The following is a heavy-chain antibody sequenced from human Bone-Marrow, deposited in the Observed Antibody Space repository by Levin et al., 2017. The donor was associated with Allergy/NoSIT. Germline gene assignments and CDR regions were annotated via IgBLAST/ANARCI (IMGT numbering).Heavy chain of an antibody. CDR1: GGSISSGAYY. CDR2: IYYSGST. Sequence: SETLSLTCTVSGGSISSGAYYWSWIRQHPGRGLEWIGYIYYSGSTYYNPSLESRVTISLDTSKNQFSLRLSSVTAADTAVYYCARSVSEDEYDLLTGYYPANYYFDYWGQGTLVTVSS. CDR3: ARSVSEDEYDLLTGYYPANYYFDY. V-gene: IGHV4-31*03. J-gene: IGHJ4*02. D-gene: IGHD3-9*01.